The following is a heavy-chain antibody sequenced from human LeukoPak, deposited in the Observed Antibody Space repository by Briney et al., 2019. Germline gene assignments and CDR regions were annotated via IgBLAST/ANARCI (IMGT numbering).Heavy chain of an antibody. CDR2: IKQDGSEK. Sequence: HAGGSLRLSCAASGFTFSSYAMSWVRQAPGKGREWVANIKQDGSEKYYVDSVKGRFTISRDNAKNSLYLQMNSLRAEDTAVYYCAKTRGYSGYDCSDYWGQGTLATVSS. V-gene: IGHV3-7*03. CDR1: GFTFSSYA. CDR3: AKTRGYSGYDCSDY. J-gene: IGHJ4*02. D-gene: IGHD5-12*01.